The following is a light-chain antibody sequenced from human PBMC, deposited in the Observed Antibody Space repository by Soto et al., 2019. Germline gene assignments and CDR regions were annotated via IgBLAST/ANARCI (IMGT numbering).Light chain of an antibody. CDR3: CSYAGSSTNVV. CDR2: EGS. CDR1: SSDVGSYNL. Sequence: QSVLTQPASVSGSPGQSITISCTRTSSDVGSYNLVSWYQQHPGKAPKLMIYEGSKRPSGVSNRFSGSKSGNTASLTISGLQAEDEADYYCCSYAGSSTNVVFGGGTQLTVL. J-gene: IGLJ2*01. V-gene: IGLV2-23*01.